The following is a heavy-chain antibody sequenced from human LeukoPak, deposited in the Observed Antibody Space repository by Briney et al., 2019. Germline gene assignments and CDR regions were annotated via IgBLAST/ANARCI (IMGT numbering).Heavy chain of an antibody. CDR3: ARRSRTVRVVVTSSFDY. J-gene: IGHJ4*02. Sequence: SETLSLTCTVSGGSISSSSYYWGWIRQPPGKGLEWIGSIYYSGSTYYNPSLKSRVTISVDTSKNQFSLKLSSVTAADTAVYYCARRSRTVRVVVTSSFDYWGQGTLVTVSS. CDR1: GGSISSSSYY. V-gene: IGHV4-39*07. CDR2: IYYSGST. D-gene: IGHD3-22*01.